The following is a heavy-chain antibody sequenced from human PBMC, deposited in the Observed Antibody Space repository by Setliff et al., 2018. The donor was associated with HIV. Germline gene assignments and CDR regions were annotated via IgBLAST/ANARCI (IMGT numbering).Heavy chain of an antibody. CDR2: FYPGDFDT. CDR3: ARHFSVAGDAFDV. J-gene: IGHJ3*01. Sequence: GESLKISCQGSGYSFTDFWIGWVRQMPGKGLEWMGIFYPGDFDTRYSPSFEGQVTMSAEKSISTAYLRWSSLKASDTAIYYCARHFSVAGDAFDVWGQGTMVTVSS. CDR1: GYSFTDFW. D-gene: IGHD6-19*01. V-gene: IGHV5-51*01.